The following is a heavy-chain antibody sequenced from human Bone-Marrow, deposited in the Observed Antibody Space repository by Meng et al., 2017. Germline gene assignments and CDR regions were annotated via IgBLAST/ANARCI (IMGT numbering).Heavy chain of an antibody. CDR1: GFTFSSYA. J-gene: IGHJ6*02. CDR2: IKSKTDGGTT. V-gene: IGHV3-15*01. Sequence: GESLKISCAVSGFTFSSYAMDWVRQAPGKGLEWVGRIKSKTDGGTTDYAAPVKGRFTISRDDSKNTLYLQMNSLKTEDTAVYYCTTPTSGGWRANYYYGMDVWGQGTTVTVSS. CDR3: TTPTSGGWRANYYYGMDV. D-gene: IGHD1-26*01.